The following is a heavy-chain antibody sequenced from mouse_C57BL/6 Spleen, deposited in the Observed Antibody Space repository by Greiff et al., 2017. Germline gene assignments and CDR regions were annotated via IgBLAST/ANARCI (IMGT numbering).Heavy chain of an antibody. CDR2: SDPNSGGT. D-gene: IGHD1-1*01. CDR1: GYTFTSYW. Sequence: QVQLQQPGAELVKPGASVKLSCKASGYTFTSYWMHWVKQRPGRGLEWIGRSDPNSGGTKYNEKFKSKATLTVDKPSITAYMQLSSLSSEDSAVYYCARNYGSSYGYAMDYWGQGTSVTVSS. J-gene: IGHJ4*01. V-gene: IGHV1-72*01. CDR3: ARNYGSSYGYAMDY.